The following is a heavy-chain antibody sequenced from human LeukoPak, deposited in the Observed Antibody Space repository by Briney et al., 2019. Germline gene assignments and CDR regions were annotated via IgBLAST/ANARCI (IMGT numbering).Heavy chain of an antibody. CDR3: ARDTNIAAAGGYYYYGMDV. CDR1: GFTVSSNY. D-gene: IGHD6-13*01. Sequence: GGSLRLSCAASGFTVSSNYMGWVRQAPGKGLEWVSVIYSGGSTYYADSVKGRFTISRHNSKNTLYLQMNSLRAEDTAVYYCARDTNIAAAGGYYYYGMDVWGQGTTVTVSS. V-gene: IGHV3-53*04. J-gene: IGHJ6*02. CDR2: IYSGGST.